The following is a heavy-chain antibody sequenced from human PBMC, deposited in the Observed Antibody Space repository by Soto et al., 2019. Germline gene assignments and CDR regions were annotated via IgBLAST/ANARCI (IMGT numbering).Heavy chain of an antibody. V-gene: IGHV3-23*01. D-gene: IGHD3-10*01. CDR1: GFSFPDYD. J-gene: IGHJ4*02. CDR3: AKEGRLRSPAGDYFDS. Sequence: GGSLRLSCEGSGFSFPDYDMNWVCQTPGKGLEWVAAVGRFGNTYYRDSVRGRFTISRDDSRNTVYLQMNRLRVEDTAVYFCAKEGRLRSPAGDYFDSWAQGSLVTVSS. CDR2: VGRFGNT.